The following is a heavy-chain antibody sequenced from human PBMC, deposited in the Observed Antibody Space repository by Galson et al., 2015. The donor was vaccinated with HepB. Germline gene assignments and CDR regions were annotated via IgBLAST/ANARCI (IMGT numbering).Heavy chain of an antibody. CDR1: GGTFSSYA. Sequence: SVKVSCKASGGTFSSYAISWVRQAPGQGLEWMGRIIPILGIANYAQKFQGRVTITADKPTSTAYMELSSLRSEDTAVYYCASLLHYGYGDYDFDYWGQGTLVTVSS. CDR2: IIPILGIA. CDR3: ASLLHYGYGDYDFDY. V-gene: IGHV1-69*04. J-gene: IGHJ4*02. D-gene: IGHD4-17*01.